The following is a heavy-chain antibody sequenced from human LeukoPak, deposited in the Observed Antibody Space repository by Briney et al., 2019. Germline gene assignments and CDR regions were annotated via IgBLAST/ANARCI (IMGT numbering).Heavy chain of an antibody. J-gene: IGHJ3*02. Sequence: GGSLRLSCAASGFTVSSNYMSWVRQAPGKGLEWVSVIYSGGGTYYADSVKGRFTISRDNSKNTLYLQMNSLRAKDTAVYYCASLITMIAGDAFDIWGQGTMVTVSS. CDR3: ASLITMIAGDAFDI. D-gene: IGHD3-22*01. CDR1: GFTVSSNY. CDR2: IYSGGGT. V-gene: IGHV3-66*01.